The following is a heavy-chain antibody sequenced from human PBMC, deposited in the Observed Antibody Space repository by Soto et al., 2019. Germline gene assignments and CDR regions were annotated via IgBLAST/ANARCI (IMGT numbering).Heavy chain of an antibody. D-gene: IGHD5-12*01. V-gene: IGHV1-2*02. CDR2: MNPNSGDT. Sequence: QVQLVQSGAEVKKPGASVTVSCKASGYRFSDYYLHWVRQVPGQGPEWIGWMNPNSGDTKYAQKFKGRVTMTRDTSVRTAFMELNWLKSDDTAVYYCARESGGATATLDYYYFYMDVWGIGTTVTVSS. CDR1: GYRFSDYY. CDR3: ARESGGATATLDYYYFYMDV. J-gene: IGHJ6*03.